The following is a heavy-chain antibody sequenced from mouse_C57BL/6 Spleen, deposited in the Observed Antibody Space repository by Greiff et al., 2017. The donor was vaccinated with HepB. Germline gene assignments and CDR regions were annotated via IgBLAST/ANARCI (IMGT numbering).Heavy chain of an antibody. D-gene: IGHD1-1*01. CDR3: ARALRDYYGSSPFDY. V-gene: IGHV1-69*01. CDR1: GYTFTSYW. Sequence: QVHVKQPGAELVMPGASVKLSCKASGYTFTSYWMHWVKQRPGQGLEWIGEIDPSDSYTNYNQKFKGKSTLTVDKSSSTAYMQLSSLTSEDSAVYYCARALRDYYGSSPFDYWGQGTTLTVSS. J-gene: IGHJ2*01. CDR2: IDPSDSYT.